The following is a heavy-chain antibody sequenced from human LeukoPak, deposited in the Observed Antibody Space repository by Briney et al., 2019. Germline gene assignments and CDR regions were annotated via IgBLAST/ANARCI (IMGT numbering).Heavy chain of an antibody. CDR1: GFTFSSYG. J-gene: IGHJ4*02. V-gene: IGHV3-30*18. CDR3: AKAPGCYYGSGSYYPFDY. CDR2: ISYDGSKK. Sequence: GGSLRLSCAASGFTFSSYGMHWVRQAPGKGLEWVAVISYDGSKKYYADSVKGRFTISRDNSKNTLYLQMNSLRAEDTAVYYCAKAPGCYYGSGSYYPFDYWGQGTLVTVSS. D-gene: IGHD3-10*01.